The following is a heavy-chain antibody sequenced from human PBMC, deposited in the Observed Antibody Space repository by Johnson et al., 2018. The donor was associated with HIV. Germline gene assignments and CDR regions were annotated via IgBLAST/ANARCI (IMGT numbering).Heavy chain of an antibody. CDR3: AKDVYSSGAFVS. CDR1: GFTFSSYG. V-gene: IGHV3-30*02. CDR2: IRYDGSNK. Sequence: VQLVESGGGVVQPGRSLRLSCAASGFTFSSYGMHWVRQAPGKGLEWVAFIRYDGSNKYYADSVKGRFTISRDNSKNTLYLQINSLRAEDTAVYYCAKDVYSSGAFVSWGQGTMVTVSS. D-gene: IGHD2-8*01. J-gene: IGHJ3*02.